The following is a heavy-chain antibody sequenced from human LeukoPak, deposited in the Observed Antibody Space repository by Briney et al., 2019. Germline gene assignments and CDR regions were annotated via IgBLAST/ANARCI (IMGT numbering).Heavy chain of an antibody. D-gene: IGHD1-26*01. J-gene: IGHJ4*02. Sequence: SETLSLTCTVSGGSISSSRYYWGWIRQPPGKGLEWIGSFYYSGSTYYNPSLKSRVTISVDTSKNQFSLKLSSVTAADTAVYYCAREGGATGYWGQGTLVTVSS. CDR3: AREGGATGY. CDR2: FYYSGST. V-gene: IGHV4-39*07. CDR1: GGSISSSRYY.